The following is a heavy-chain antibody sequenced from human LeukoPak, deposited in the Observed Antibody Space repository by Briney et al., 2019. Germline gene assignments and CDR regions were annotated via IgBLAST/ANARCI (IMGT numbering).Heavy chain of an antibody. Sequence: GGSLRLSCAASGFTFSSYEMNWVRQAPGKGLEWVSYISSSGSTIYYADSVKGRFTISRDNSKNTLYLQMNSLRAEDTAVYYCAKLPRWGGSYTLSGGYAFDIWGQGTMVTVSS. CDR3: AKLPRWGGSYTLSGGYAFDI. V-gene: IGHV3-48*03. D-gene: IGHD1-26*01. J-gene: IGHJ3*02. CDR2: ISSSGSTI. CDR1: GFTFSSYE.